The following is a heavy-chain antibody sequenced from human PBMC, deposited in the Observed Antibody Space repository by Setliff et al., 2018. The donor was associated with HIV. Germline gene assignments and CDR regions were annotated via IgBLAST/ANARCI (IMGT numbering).Heavy chain of an antibody. D-gene: IGHD5-18*01. Sequence: GESLKISCKGSGYSFTSYWIGWVRQMPGKGLEWMGIIYPGDSDTRYSPSFQGQVTISADKSISTAYPQWSSLKASDTAMYYCARRVVDTAMVTVYAFDIWGQGTMVTVSS. CDR1: GYSFTSYW. CDR3: ARRVVDTAMVTVYAFDI. J-gene: IGHJ3*02. V-gene: IGHV5-51*01. CDR2: IYPGDSDT.